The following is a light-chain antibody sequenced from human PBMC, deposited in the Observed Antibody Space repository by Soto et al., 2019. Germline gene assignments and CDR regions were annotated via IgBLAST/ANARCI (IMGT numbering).Light chain of an antibody. Sequence: QSALTQPPSASGSPGQSVAISCTGTSSDIGGYNYVSWYQQHPGNAPKLLIYDVSKRPSGVPDRFSGSKSGNTASLTVSGLQAEDEANYYCSSNAGGNSLVFGGGTKLTVL. CDR1: SSDIGGYNY. CDR3: SSNAGGNSLV. CDR2: DVS. J-gene: IGLJ2*01. V-gene: IGLV2-8*01.